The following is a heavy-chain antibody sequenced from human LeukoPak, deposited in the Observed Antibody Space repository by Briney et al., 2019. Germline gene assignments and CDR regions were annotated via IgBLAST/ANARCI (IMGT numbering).Heavy chain of an antibody. CDR2: IYYSGST. CDR1: GGSFSGYY. CDR3: AREGREPRGFDP. V-gene: IGHV4-59*01. J-gene: IGHJ5*02. Sequence: PSETLSLTCAVYGGSFSGYYWSWIRQPPGKGLEWIGYIYYSGSTNYNPSLKSRVTISVDTSKNQFSLKLSSVTAADTAVYYCAREGREPRGFDPWGQGTLVTVSS. D-gene: IGHD1-14*01.